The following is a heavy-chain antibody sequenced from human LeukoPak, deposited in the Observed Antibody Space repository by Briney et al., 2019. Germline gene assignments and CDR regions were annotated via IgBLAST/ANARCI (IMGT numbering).Heavy chain of an antibody. J-gene: IGHJ6*02. CDR2: MNPNSGNT. CDR1: GYTSTSYD. Sequence: ASVKVSCKASGYTSTSYDINWVRQATGQGLEWMGWMNPNSGNTGYAQKFQGRVTMTRNTSISTAYMELSSLRSEDTAVYYCARVVMGTPFGPLDYYYYGMDVWGQGTTVTVSS. CDR3: ARVVMGTPFGPLDYYYYGMDV. V-gene: IGHV1-8*01. D-gene: IGHD3-16*01.